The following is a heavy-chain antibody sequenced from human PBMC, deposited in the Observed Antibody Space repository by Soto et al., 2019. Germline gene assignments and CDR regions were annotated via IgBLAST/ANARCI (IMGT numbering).Heavy chain of an antibody. V-gene: IGHV4-59*01. CDR3: ARTGDTAMVTGDYYYYGMDV. Sequence: SETLSLTCTVSGGSISSYYWGWIRQPPGKGLEWIGCIYYSGSTNYNPSLKSRVTISVDTSKNQFSLKLSSVTAADTAVYYCARTGDTAMVTGDYYYYGMDVWGQGTTVTVSS. CDR1: GGSISSYY. D-gene: IGHD5-18*01. CDR2: IYYSGST. J-gene: IGHJ6*02.